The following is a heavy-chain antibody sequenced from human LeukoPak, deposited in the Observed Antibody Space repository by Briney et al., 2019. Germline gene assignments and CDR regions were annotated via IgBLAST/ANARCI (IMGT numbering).Heavy chain of an antibody. Sequence: GGSLRLSCAASGFIFSTYGMHWVRQAPGKGLEWVAAISYAGSNKYYADSVKGRFSISRDNSKNTLCLQMNSLRAEDTAVYYCAKDSHDSSGYLCDYWGQGTLVTVSS. J-gene: IGHJ4*02. D-gene: IGHD3-22*01. CDR1: GFIFSTYG. CDR3: AKDSHDSSGYLCDY. CDR2: ISYAGSNK. V-gene: IGHV3-30*18.